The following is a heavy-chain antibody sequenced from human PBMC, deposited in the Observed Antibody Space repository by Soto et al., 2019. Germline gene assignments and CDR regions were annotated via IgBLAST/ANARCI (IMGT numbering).Heavy chain of an antibody. CDR2: ISYDGSNK. V-gene: IGHV3-30*18. D-gene: IGHD6-6*01. CDR1: GFTFSSYG. CDR3: EKDEYSSYFDY. J-gene: IGHJ4*02. Sequence: PGGSLRLSCAASGFTFSSYGMHWVRQAPGKGLEWVAVISYDGSNKYYADSVKGRFTISRDNSKNTLYLQMNSLRAEDTAVYYCEKDEYSSYFDYWGQGTMVTVYS.